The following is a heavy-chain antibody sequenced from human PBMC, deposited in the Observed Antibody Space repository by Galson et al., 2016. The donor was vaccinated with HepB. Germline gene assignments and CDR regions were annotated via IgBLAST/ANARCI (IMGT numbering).Heavy chain of an antibody. CDR1: GYTFTSYD. CDR2: MNPNSGNT. D-gene: IGHD2-2*01. J-gene: IGHJ4*02. CDR3: ARGDKYQLLRPLYYFDS. Sequence: SVKVSCKASGYTFTSYDINWVRQATRQGLEWMGWMNPNSGNTGCAQQFQGRVTMTRNTSISTAYMEVSSLRSEDTAVYYCARGDKYQLLRPLYYFDSWGQGTPVTVSS. V-gene: IGHV1-8*01.